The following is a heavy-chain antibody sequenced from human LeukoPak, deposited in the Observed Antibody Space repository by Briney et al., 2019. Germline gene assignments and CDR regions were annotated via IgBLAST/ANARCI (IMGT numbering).Heavy chain of an antibody. J-gene: IGHJ6*02. CDR3: ARGPMGGSYYYYYYGMDV. D-gene: IGHD1-26*01. CDR1: GFTFSSYS. CDR2: ISSSRSTI. Sequence: GGSLRLSCAASGFTFSSYSMNWVRQAPGKGLEWISYISSSRSTIYYADSVKGRFTISRDNAKNSLYLQMNSLRAEDTAVYYCARGPMGGSYYYYYYGMDVWGQGTTVTVSS. V-gene: IGHV3-48*04.